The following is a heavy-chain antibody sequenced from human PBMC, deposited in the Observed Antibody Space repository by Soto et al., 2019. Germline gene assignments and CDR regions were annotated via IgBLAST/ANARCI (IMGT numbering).Heavy chain of an antibody. V-gene: IGHV4-59*01. J-gene: IGHJ5*02. CDR1: GISISRFY. D-gene: IGHD2-2*01. Sequence: PWATLSLTCTVPGISISRFYWSWIRHPPGKGLAGIGNTYYSGSTNYNPSLKSGVAITVETSKNQFSRKLSSVTAADRAMYYCARESVLVTGSVSWPWCDPWGQGTLVTVS. CDR3: ARESVLVTGSVSWPWCDP. CDR2: TYYSGST.